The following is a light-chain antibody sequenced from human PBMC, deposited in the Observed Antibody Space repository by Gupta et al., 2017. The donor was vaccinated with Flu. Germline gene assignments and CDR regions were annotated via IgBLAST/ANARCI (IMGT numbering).Light chain of an antibody. J-gene: IGKJ4*01. Sequence: GTLSLSPGERATLSCRASQSVYSNYLAWYQQKPGQAPRLLISVASTRATGIPDRFSGSGSGTDFTLTINRLEPEDCAVYYCLQYCDSPLTFGGGTKVEI. CDR3: LQYCDSPLT. CDR1: QSVYSNY. CDR2: VAS. V-gene: IGKV3-20*01.